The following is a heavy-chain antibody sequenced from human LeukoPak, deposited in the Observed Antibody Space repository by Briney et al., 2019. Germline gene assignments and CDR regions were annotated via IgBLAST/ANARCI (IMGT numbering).Heavy chain of an antibody. J-gene: IGHJ4*02. Sequence: GGSPRLSCVVSGFALSSNYMNWVRQAPGEGLQWVSVSYSGGRTYYADSVKGRFTISRDISKNTLYLQMNSLRAEDTAVYFCARDQLGGLFEYWGQGALVTVSS. CDR1: GFALSSNY. CDR2: SYSGGRT. D-gene: IGHD3-16*01. V-gene: IGHV3-66*01. CDR3: ARDQLGGLFEY.